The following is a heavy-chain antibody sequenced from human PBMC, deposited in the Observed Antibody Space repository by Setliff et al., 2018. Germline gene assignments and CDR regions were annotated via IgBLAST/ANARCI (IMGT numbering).Heavy chain of an antibody. CDR1: GASISSGSNY. CDR2: ILSSGGT. J-gene: IGHJ5*01. V-gene: IGHV4-61*09. CDR3: ARAGAPISHDQWFES. D-gene: IGHD1-26*01. Sequence: SETLSLTCSVSGASISSGSNYWSWIRQPAGKGVEWIGHILSSGGTNYNPSLKNRVSISLDTSKNQFSLNLNSVTAEDTAVYYCARAGAPISHDQWFESWGQGTLVTVSS.